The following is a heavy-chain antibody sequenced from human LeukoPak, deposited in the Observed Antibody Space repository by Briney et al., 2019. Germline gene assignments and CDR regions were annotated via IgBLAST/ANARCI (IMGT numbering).Heavy chain of an antibody. CDR1: GFTFSSYA. CDR3: ARKNEAAAGVFDY. V-gene: IGHV3-23*01. Sequence: PGGSLRLSCAASGFTFSSYAMSWVRQAPGKGLEWVSSISGSGGSTYYADSVKGRFTISRDNSKNTLCLQMNSLRAEDTAVYYCARKNEAAAGVFDYWGQGTLVTVSS. D-gene: IGHD6-13*01. CDR2: ISGSGGST. J-gene: IGHJ4*02.